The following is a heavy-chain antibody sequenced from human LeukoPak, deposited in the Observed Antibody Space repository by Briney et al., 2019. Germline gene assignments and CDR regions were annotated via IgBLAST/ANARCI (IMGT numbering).Heavy chain of an antibody. J-gene: IGHJ6*02. Sequence: GGSLRLSCAASGSTFRDYNMNWVRQAPGKGLEWVSYITDSGSTIHYADSVNGRFTISRDNAKNSLYLQMNSLRAEDSAVCYCARSIGLTGGGVDVWGRGTTVTVSS. D-gene: IGHD3-9*01. V-gene: IGHV3-11*01. CDR3: ARSIGLTGGGVDV. CDR1: GSTFRDYN. CDR2: ITDSGSTI.